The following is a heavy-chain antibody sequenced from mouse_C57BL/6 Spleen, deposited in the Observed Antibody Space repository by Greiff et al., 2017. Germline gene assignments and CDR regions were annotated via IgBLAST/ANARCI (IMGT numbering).Heavy chain of an antibody. D-gene: IGHD1-1*01. CDR3: ARSGITTVVARNAMDY. J-gene: IGHJ4*01. Sequence: QVQLKQSGAELVRPGTSVKVSCKASGYAFTNYLIAWVKQRPGQGLEWIGVINPGSGGTNYNEKFKGKATLTADKSSSTAYMQLSSLTSEDSAVYFCARSGITTVVARNAMDYWGQGTTVTVSS. V-gene: IGHV1-54*01. CDR2: INPGSGGT. CDR1: GYAFTNYL.